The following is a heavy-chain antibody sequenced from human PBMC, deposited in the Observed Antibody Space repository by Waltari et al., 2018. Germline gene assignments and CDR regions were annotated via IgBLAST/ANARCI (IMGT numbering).Heavy chain of an antibody. CDR2: IKEDGSEK. CDR3: ARARYFDL. J-gene: IGHJ2*01. CDR1: GFPFRSYW. V-gene: IGHV3-7*01. Sequence: EVQLVESGGGLVQPGGSLRLSCSASGFPFRSYWMSWVRQAPGKGLEWVANIKEDGSEKNYMDSVRGRFTISRDNAKNSLYLQMNTLRAEDTAVYYCARARYFDLWGRGTLVTVSS.